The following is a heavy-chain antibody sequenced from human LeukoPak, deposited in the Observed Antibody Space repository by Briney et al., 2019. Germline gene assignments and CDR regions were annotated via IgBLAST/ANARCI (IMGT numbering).Heavy chain of an antibody. CDR1: GGSISTSNYY. D-gene: IGHD6-6*01. Sequence: PSETLSLTCTVSGGSISTSNYYWGWIRQPPGKGLEWIGYIYYSGSTNYNPSLKSRVTISVDTSKNQFSLKLSSVTAADTAVYYCAKCIAANWFDPWGQGTLVTVSS. CDR3: AKCIAANWFDP. J-gene: IGHJ5*02. CDR2: IYYSGST. V-gene: IGHV4-61*05.